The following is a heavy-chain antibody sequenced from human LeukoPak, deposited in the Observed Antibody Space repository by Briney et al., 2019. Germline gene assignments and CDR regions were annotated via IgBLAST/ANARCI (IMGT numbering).Heavy chain of an antibody. CDR2: INPSGGST. D-gene: IGHD3-22*01. CDR1: GYAFTSYY. Sequence: ASVKVSCKASGYAFTSYYMHWVRRAPGQGLEWMGMINPSGGSTIYAQNFQGRVTMTRDMSTSTVYMELSSLRSEDTAVYYCARVHHYFDIAFDYWGQGTLVIVSP. V-gene: IGHV1-46*01. J-gene: IGHJ4*02. CDR3: ARVHHYFDIAFDY.